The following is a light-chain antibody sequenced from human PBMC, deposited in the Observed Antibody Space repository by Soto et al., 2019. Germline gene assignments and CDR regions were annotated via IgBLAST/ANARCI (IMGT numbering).Light chain of an antibody. J-gene: IGKJ4*01. V-gene: IGKV1-9*01. Sequence: SQSSSSLSASIGDRVTITCRASQGIDSYLAWYQQRPGKVPQLLIYETSILQSGVSSRFSGSGSGTDFTLTISSLQAEDFATYYCQQTRSYPSTFGGGTKVDIK. CDR2: ETS. CDR3: QQTRSYPST. CDR1: QGIDSY.